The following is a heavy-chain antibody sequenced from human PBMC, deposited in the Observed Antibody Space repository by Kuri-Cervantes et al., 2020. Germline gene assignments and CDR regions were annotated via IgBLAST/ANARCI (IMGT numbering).Heavy chain of an antibody. D-gene: IGHD3-10*01. CDR2: INPNSGGT. CDR1: GYTFTGYY. J-gene: IGHJ5*02. V-gene: IGHV1-2*02. CDR3: ARERLSPLRGWFDP. Sequence: ASVKVSCKASGYTFTGYYMHWVRQAPGQGLEWMGWINPNSGGTNYAQEFQGRVTMTRDTSISTAYMELSRLRSDDTAVYYCARERLSPLRGWFDPWGQGTLVTVSS.